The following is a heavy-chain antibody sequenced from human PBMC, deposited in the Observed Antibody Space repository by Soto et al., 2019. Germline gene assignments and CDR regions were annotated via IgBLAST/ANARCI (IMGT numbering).Heavy chain of an antibody. D-gene: IGHD2-21*01. CDR3: ARGWGYYFDY. CDR1: GFIFNTYW. J-gene: IGHJ4*02. CDR2: IKHDGSDQ. V-gene: IGHV3-7*01. Sequence: EVQLVGSGGDLVQPGGSLRLSCTASGFIFNTYWMTWVRQAPGGGLEWVASIKHDGSDQFYVDSVKGRFIASRDNAENSLFLQMNSLRAEDTGVYYCARGWGYYFDYWGQGTLLTVSS.